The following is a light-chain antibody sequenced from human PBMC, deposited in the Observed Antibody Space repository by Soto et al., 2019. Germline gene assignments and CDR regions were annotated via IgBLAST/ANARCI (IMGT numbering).Light chain of an antibody. J-gene: IGKJ1*01. CDR2: GAS. Sequence: IVMTQSPATLSLSPGDRATLSCRASQNVATNMAWYQQKPGQAPRLLIYGASIRATGVPARFSGSGSGTEFTLTIDSLQSEDVAVFYCHQFTTVLRTFGRGTRVEV. CDR1: QNVATN. CDR3: HQFTTVLRT. V-gene: IGKV3-15*01.